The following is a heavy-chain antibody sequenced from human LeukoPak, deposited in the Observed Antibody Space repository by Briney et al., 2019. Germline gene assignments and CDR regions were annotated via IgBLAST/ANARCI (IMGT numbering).Heavy chain of an antibody. J-gene: IGHJ4*02. CDR2: INSIGVDT. CDR1: GFTFSSYA. D-gene: IGHD5-18*01. Sequence: GGSLRLSCSASGFTFSSYAMQWVRQPPGKGLEYVSAINSIGVDTYYADPVKGRFTISRDNSKNTLYLQMNSLRPEDTAVYFCARANGQLWTTPDYWGQGTLVTISS. CDR3: ARANGQLWTTPDY. V-gene: IGHV3-64*04.